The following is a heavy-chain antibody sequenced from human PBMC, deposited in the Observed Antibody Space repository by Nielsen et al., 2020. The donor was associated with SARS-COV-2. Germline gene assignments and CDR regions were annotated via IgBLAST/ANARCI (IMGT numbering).Heavy chain of an antibody. CDR3: ASRYSSGWYGIDY. Sequence: SETLSLTCTVSGGSVRSGSYYWSWMRQLPGKGLEWIGYIYYSGSTNYNPSLKSRVTISVDTSKNQFSLKLSSVTAADTAVYYCASRYSSGWYGIDYWGQGTLVTVSS. D-gene: IGHD6-19*01. CDR1: GGSVRSGSYY. CDR2: IYYSGST. J-gene: IGHJ4*02. V-gene: IGHV4-61*01.